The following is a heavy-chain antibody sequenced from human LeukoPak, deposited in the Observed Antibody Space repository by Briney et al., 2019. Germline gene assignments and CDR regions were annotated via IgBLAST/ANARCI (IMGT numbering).Heavy chain of an antibody. CDR1: GFAFSTYS. D-gene: IGHD2-2*01. CDR3: ARDLSTSCYAYDY. Sequence: PGGSLRLSCAASGFAFSTYSMNWVRQAPGKGLEWVSSISSSSSYIYYSDSVKGRFTISRDNAKNSLYLQLNSLRAEDTAVYYCARDLSTSCYAYDYWGQGTLVTVSS. CDR2: ISSSSSYI. J-gene: IGHJ4*02. V-gene: IGHV3-21*01.